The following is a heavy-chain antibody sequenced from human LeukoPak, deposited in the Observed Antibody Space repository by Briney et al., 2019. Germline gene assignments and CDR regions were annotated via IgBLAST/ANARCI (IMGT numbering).Heavy chain of an antibody. Sequence: SETLSLTCTVSGGSISSSSYYWGWIRQPPGKGLEWIGSIYYSGSTYYNPSLKSRVTISVDTSKNQFSLKLSSVTAADTAVYYCARHLVAARQEGNWFDPWGQGTLVTVSS. D-gene: IGHD6-6*01. CDR3: ARHLVAARQEGNWFDP. V-gene: IGHV4-39*01. CDR1: GGSISSSSYY. J-gene: IGHJ5*02. CDR2: IYYSGST.